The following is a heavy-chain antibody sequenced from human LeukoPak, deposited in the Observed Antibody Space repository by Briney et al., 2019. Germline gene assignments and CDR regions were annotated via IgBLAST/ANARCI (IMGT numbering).Heavy chain of an antibody. CDR2: IGFDVSKI. CDR3: ARERLENCNDGSCPDASDI. Sequence: PGGSLRLSCAASGFSFSSYLMHWVRQAPGKGLEWVALIGFDVSKIYYADSVKGRFTISRDNSKNTLYLQMNSLRDEDTAVYFCARERLENCNDGSCPDASDIWGQGTMVTISS. V-gene: IGHV3-33*01. CDR1: GFSFSSYL. J-gene: IGHJ3*02. D-gene: IGHD2-15*01.